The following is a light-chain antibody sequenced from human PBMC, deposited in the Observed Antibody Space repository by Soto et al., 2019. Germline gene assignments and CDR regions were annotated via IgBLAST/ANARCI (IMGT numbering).Light chain of an antibody. V-gene: IGKV1-39*01. CDR1: QALXNQ. CDR3: QQSYSSMST. Sequence: IRVTQCASALSASVGDRVTIACRASQALXNQFAWYQQKPGKAPKFLXVDVSSFGSGFPSSLSGSGSATDFTPTISSLQPEYCVNYYCQQSYSSMSTFGQGTRLEIK. CDR2: DVS. J-gene: IGKJ5*01.